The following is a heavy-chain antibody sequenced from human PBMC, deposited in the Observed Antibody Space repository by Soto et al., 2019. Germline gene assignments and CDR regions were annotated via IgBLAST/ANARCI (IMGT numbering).Heavy chain of an antibody. CDR1: GGTISSYD. CDR3: ARAPRGNYGYPSYFDY. D-gene: IGHD3-10*01. Sequence: PSETLSLRCTVSGGTISSYDWSWIRQPPGKGLEWIGYIYYSGSTNYNPSLKSRVTISVDTSKNQFSLKLSSVTAADTAVYYCARAPRGNYGYPSYFDYWGQGTLVTVSS. V-gene: IGHV4-59*01. J-gene: IGHJ4*02. CDR2: IYYSGST.